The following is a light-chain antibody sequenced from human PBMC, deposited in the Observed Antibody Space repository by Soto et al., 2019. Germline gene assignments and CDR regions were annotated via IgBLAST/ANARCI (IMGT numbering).Light chain of an antibody. CDR2: EGS. V-gene: IGLV2-23*03. Sequence: QSALTQPASVSGSPGQSITISCTGTSSDVGSYNLVSWYQQHPGKAPKLMIYEGSKRPSGVSNRFSGSKSGNTASRTISGLLAEDEADYCCCSYAGSSNFVYVFGTETKVTVL. CDR1: SSDVGSYNL. J-gene: IGLJ1*01. CDR3: CSYAGSSNFVYV.